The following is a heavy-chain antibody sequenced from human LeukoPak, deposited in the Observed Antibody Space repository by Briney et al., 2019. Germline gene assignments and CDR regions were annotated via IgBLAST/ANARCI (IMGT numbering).Heavy chain of an antibody. Sequence: PGGSLRLSCAASGFTCSSYAMHWVRQAPGKGLEWVAVISYDGSNKYYADSVKGRFTISRDNSKNTLYLQMNSLRAEDTAVYYCARTDYWGQGTLVTVSS. CDR1: GFTCSSYA. CDR2: ISYDGSNK. J-gene: IGHJ4*02. CDR3: ARTDY. V-gene: IGHV3-30-3*01.